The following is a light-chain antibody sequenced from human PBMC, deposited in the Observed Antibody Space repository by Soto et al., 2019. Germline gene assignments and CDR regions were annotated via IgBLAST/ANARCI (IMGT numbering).Light chain of an antibody. Sequence: DIVTTQSPDSLAVSLGERATIICRSSQSVLYSSDNKNYLVWYQQKPGQPPKLLIYWASTRESGVPDRFSGSGSGTEFTLTISSLQSEDFAVYYCQQYDNWPITFGQGTRLEIK. CDR3: QQYDNWPIT. CDR1: QSVLYSSDNKNY. CDR2: WAS. J-gene: IGKJ5*01. V-gene: IGKV4-1*01.